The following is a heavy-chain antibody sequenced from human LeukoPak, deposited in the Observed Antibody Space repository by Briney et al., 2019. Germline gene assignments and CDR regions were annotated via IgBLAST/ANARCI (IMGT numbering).Heavy chain of an antibody. J-gene: IGHJ4*02. V-gene: IGHV3-23*01. CDR1: GFTSSNYV. CDR3: KMGDGSPPLGQ. D-gene: IGHD5-24*01. CDR2: ISGSGGST. Sequence: GESLKISCAASGFTSSNYVLGWVRQAPGKGLQWVSAISGSGGSTYYADSVKGRFTISRDNSGNTLYLQMNSLRAEDTAVYYCKMGDGSPPLGQWGQGTLVTVSS.